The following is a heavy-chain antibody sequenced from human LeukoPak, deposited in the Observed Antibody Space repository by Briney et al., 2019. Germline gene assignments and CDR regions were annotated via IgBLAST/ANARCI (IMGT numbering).Heavy chain of an antibody. CDR2: ISIYNGNT. V-gene: IGHV1-18*01. Sequence: ASVKVSCKASGYTFTNYGISWVRQAPGQGREGMGWISIYNGNTDYAQKLRGRVTMTTDTSTSTAYMELRSLRSDDTAVYYCARITYDFWSGYYMPDDPWGQGTLVTVSS. CDR3: ARITYDFWSGYYMPDDP. D-gene: IGHD3-3*01. J-gene: IGHJ5*02. CDR1: GYTFTNYG.